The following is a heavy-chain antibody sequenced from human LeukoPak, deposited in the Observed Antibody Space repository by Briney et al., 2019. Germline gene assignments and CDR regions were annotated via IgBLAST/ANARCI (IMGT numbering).Heavy chain of an antibody. Sequence: PGGSLRLSCAASGFTFSSYSMNWVRQAPGKGLEWVSSISSSSSYIYYADSVKGRFTISRDNDKNSLYLQMNRLRAEDTAVYYCARRAGAYSHPYDYWGQGTLVTVSS. CDR1: GFTFSSYS. J-gene: IGHJ4*02. CDR2: ISSSSSYI. CDR3: ARRAGAYSHPYDY. D-gene: IGHD4/OR15-4a*01. V-gene: IGHV3-21*01.